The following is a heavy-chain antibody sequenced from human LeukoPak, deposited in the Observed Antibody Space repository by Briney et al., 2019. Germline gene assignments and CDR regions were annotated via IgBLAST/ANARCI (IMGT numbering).Heavy chain of an antibody. V-gene: IGHV3-53*01. CDR2: IYSGGST. CDR1: GFTVSSNY. CDR3: ANWGQYCSSTSCLSAFDI. J-gene: IGHJ3*02. D-gene: IGHD2-2*01. Sequence: GSLRLSCAASGFTVSSNYMSWVRQAPGKGLEWVSVIYSGGSTYYADSVKGRFTISRDNSKNTLYLQMNSLRAEDTAVYYCANWGQYCSSTSCLSAFDIWGQGTMATVSS.